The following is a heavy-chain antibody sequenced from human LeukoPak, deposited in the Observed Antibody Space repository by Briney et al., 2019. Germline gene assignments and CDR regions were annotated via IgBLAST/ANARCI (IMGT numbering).Heavy chain of an antibody. CDR1: GFTFSSYG. J-gene: IGHJ4*02. CDR2: ISYDGSNK. CDR3: AKDYYDSSGYCDY. D-gene: IGHD3-22*01. V-gene: IGHV3-30*18. Sequence: GGSLRLSCAASGFTFSSYGMHWVRQAPGKGLEWAAVISYDGSNKYYADSVKGRFTISRDNSKNTLYLQMNSLRAEDTAVYYCAKDYYDSSGYCDYWGQGTLVTVSS.